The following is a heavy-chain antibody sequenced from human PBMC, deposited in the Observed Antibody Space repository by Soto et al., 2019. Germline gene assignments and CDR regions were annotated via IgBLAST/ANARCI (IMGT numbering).Heavy chain of an antibody. V-gene: IGHV3-64D*06. D-gene: IGHD2-2*01. CDR3: VKGRVVVPAARPYYYYGMDV. CDR2: ISSNGGST. Sequence: GGSLRLSCSASGFTFSSYAMHWVRQAPGKGLEYVSAISSNGGSTYYADSVKGRFTISRDNSKNALYLQMSSLRAEDTAVYYCVKGRVVVPAARPYYYYGMDVWGQGTTVTVS. J-gene: IGHJ6*02. CDR1: GFTFSSYA.